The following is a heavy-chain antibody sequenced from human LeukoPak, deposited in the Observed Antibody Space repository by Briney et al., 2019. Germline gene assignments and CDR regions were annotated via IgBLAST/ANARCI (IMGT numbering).Heavy chain of an antibody. J-gene: IGHJ3*02. CDR2: INHSGST. V-gene: IGHV4-34*01. Sequence: SETLSLTCAVYGGSFSGYYWSWIRQPPGKGLEWIGEINHSGSTNYNPSLKSRVTISVDTSKNQFSLKLSSVTAADTAVYYCALSSKKTLTGYFKGRNAFDIWGQGTMVTVSS. D-gene: IGHD3-9*01. CDR1: GGSFSGYY. CDR3: ALSSKKTLTGYFKGRNAFDI.